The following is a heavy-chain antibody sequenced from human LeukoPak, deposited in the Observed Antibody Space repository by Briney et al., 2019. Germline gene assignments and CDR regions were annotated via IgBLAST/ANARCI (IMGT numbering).Heavy chain of an antibody. CDR1: GFSFSAAW. CDR3: VNLGYSD. Sequence: PGGSLRLSCEASGFSFSAAWMTWVRQAPGKGLEWVATIKNDGSDKYYVDSVKGRFTLSRDNAKNLVYLQMNSLRVEDTAVYHCVNLGYSDGGQGTLVTVSS. CDR2: IKNDGSDK. J-gene: IGHJ4*02. V-gene: IGHV3-7*01. D-gene: IGHD5-12*01.